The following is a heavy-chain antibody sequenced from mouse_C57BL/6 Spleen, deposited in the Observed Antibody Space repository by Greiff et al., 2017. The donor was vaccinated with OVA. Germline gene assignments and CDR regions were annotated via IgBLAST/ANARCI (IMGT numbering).Heavy chain of an antibody. J-gene: IGHJ4*01. CDR2: IYPGDGDT. CDR3: AKDPYGNHGAMDY. Sequence: QVQLKESGAELVKPGASVKISCKASGYAFSSYWMNWVKQRPGKGLEWIGQIYPGDGDTNYNGKFKGKATLTADKSSSTAYMQLSSLTSEDSAVYFCAKDPYGNHGAMDYWGQGTSVTVSS. D-gene: IGHD2-1*01. V-gene: IGHV1-80*01. CDR1: GYAFSSYW.